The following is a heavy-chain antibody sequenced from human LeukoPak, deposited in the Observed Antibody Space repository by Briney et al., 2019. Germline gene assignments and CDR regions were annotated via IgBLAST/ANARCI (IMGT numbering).Heavy chain of an antibody. CDR1: GLTFGDYW. CDR3: ATYWRYFDWLLSDI. Sequence: GGSLRLSCEASGLTFGDYWMTWVRQAPGKGLECVANIKQDGSENHYVDSVKGRFTISRDNAKNSLSLQMNSLRAEDTAVYYCATYWRYFDWLLSDIWGLGTMVTVPS. J-gene: IGHJ3*02. CDR2: IKQDGSEN. D-gene: IGHD3-9*01. V-gene: IGHV3-7*05.